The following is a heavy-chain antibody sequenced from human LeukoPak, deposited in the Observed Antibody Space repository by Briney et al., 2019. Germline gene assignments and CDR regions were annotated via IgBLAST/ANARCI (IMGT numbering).Heavy chain of an antibody. D-gene: IGHD1-26*01. CDR3: AKDWIVGATGH. V-gene: IGHV3-30*18. Sequence: GALRLSCAASGFTFSSYGMHWVRQAPGKGLEWVAVISYDGSNKYYADSVKGRFTISRDNSKNTLYLQMNSLRAEDTAVYYCAKDWIVGATGHWGQGTLVTVSS. CDR1: GFTFSSYG. J-gene: IGHJ4*02. CDR2: ISYDGSNK.